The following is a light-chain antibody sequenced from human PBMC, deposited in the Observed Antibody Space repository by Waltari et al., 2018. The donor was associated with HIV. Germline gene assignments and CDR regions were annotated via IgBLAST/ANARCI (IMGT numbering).Light chain of an antibody. CDR1: SKDVVAYNY. V-gene: IGLV2-11*01. CDR2: DLI. J-gene: IGLJ1*01. Sequence: QSALTQSRPVSGSPGQSITISCTGTSKDVVAYNYVSWYQQHPGRAPRLLIFDLIKRPPGVPDRFSGSKSGNTASLTISGLQAEDEADYYCCSSAGRYIFVFGTGTKVTVL. CDR3: CSSAGRYIFV.